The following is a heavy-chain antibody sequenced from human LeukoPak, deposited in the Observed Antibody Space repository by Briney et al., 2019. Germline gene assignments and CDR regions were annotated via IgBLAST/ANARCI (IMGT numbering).Heavy chain of an antibody. D-gene: IGHD6-19*01. V-gene: IGHV4-39*01. CDR2: IYYSGDT. CDR1: GGSTSSSRYY. J-gene: IGHJ6*03. Sequence: SETLSVTCTDSGGSTSSSRYYWGWIRQPPGKGLEWIGSIYYSGDTYYNPSLKSRRVTISVDTSKNQFSLMLSSVTAADTAVYYCARHQWHFYYYMGVWGKGSTVTVSS. CDR3: ARHQWHFYYYMGV.